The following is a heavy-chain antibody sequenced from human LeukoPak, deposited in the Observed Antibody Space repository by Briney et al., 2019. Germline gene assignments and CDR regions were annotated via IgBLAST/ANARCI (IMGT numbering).Heavy chain of an antibody. CDR2: ITASDYTT. J-gene: IGHJ3*02. V-gene: IGHV3-23*01. Sequence: QTGGSLRLSCAASGFIFREYAMTWVRQAPGKGLEWVSSITASDYTTYADSVKGRLTISRDNSKNTLYLQMDSLRGDDTALYHCARDPNGDYIGAFDNWGQGTMVTVSS. CDR3: ARDPNGDYIGAFDN. CDR1: GFIFREYA. D-gene: IGHD4-17*01.